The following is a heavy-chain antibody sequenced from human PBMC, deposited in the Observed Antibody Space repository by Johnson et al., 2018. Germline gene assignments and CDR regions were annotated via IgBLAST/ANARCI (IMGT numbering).Heavy chain of an antibody. J-gene: IGHJ6*03. D-gene: IGHD2-21*01. CDR1: GFIFSNYG. CDR3: ARVVAIPPGGYYYYYYMDV. Sequence: QVQLQESGGGVVQPGRSLRLSCVVSGFIFSNYGMHWVRQAPGKGLEWVAVISYDGSDKYYADSVKGRFTISRDNSMNTRYLEMNSLRAEDTAVYYCARVVAIPPGGYYYYYYMDVWGKGTTVTVSS. V-gene: IGHV3-30*03. CDR2: ISYDGSDK.